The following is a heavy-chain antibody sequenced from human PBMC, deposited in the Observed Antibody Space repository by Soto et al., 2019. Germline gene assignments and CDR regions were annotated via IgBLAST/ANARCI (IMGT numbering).Heavy chain of an antibody. Sequence: GGSLRLSCAASGFAFSNYDMSWVRQTPGKGLEWVADISYDGSDKDYADSVKGRFTISRDNSRNTLFLQMNSLRAEDTAVYYCARDYYKYYDSSGYYRSPAYWGQGTLVTVSS. CDR2: ISYDGSDK. CDR3: ARDYYKYYDSSGYYRSPAY. J-gene: IGHJ4*02. D-gene: IGHD3-22*01. CDR1: GFAFSNYD. V-gene: IGHV3-30-3*01.